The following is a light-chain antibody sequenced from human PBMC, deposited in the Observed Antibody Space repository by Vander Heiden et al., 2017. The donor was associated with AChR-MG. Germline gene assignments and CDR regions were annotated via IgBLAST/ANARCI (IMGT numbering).Light chain of an antibody. CDR3: CSYAGGYTWL. CDR1: SSDVGGYHS. CDR2: DVT. Sequence: QSALPQPRSVSGSPGQSVTITCTGTSSDVGGYHSVSWYQQHPGKAPKMIIFDVTERPAGVPDRVSGSKADNTASLNISGLQAEDEADYHCCSYAGGYTWLFGGGTKVTV. J-gene: IGLJ2*01. V-gene: IGLV2-11*01.